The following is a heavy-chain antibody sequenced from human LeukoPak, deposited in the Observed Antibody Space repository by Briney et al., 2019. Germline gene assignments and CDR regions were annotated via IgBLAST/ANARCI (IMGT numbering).Heavy chain of an antibody. CDR2: TYYRFKWYN. V-gene: IGHV6-1*01. Sequence: SQTLSLTCAISVDSVSRNSAAWNSIRQSPSRGLEWLGRTYYRFKWYNDYAVSVKSRITINPDTSKNQFSLQLNSVTPEDTAVYYCARGYSSGWYAFDYWGQGTLVTVSS. CDR3: ARGYSSGWYAFDY. D-gene: IGHD6-19*01. J-gene: IGHJ4*02. CDR1: VDSVSRNSAA.